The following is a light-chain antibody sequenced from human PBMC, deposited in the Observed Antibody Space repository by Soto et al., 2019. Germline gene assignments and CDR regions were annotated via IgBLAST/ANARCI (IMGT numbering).Light chain of an antibody. CDR2: EDS. Sequence: SYELTQPPSLSVAPGQTATITCVGDNIGIRSVHWYQQRPGQAPVLVLYEDSDRPSGIPDRFSGSNSVNTATLTISRVEAGDEADYYCQVWESYSDVPFGGGTKLTVL. CDR3: QVWESYSDVP. V-gene: IGLV3-21*02. J-gene: IGLJ3*02. CDR1: NIGIRS.